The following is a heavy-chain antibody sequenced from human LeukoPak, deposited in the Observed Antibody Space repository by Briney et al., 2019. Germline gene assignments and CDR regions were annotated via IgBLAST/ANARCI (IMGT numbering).Heavy chain of an antibody. CDR1: GFTFSSYS. CDR2: ISSSSSTI. J-gene: IGHJ4*02. CDR3: AKDRDDFWSGNYDY. D-gene: IGHD3-3*01. Sequence: PGGSLRLSCAASGFTFSSYSMNWVRQAPGKWLEWVSYISSSSSTIYYADSVKGRFTISRDNAKNSLYLQMNSLRAEDTALYYCAKDRDDFWSGNYDYWGQGTLVTVSS. V-gene: IGHV3-48*04.